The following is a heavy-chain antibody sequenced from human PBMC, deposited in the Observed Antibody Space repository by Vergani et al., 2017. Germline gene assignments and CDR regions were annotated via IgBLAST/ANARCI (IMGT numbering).Heavy chain of an antibody. D-gene: IGHD6-13*01. Sequence: QVQLQESGPGLVKPSETLSLTCSVSGYSISRGYYWGWIRQPPGKGLEWIATVFHSGSAYYNPSLKSRVTISVDTSKNQFSLKLNSVTAADTAVYYCARLQIAARRFNWFDPWGQGTLVTVSS. CDR1: GYSISRGYY. CDR2: VFHSGSA. V-gene: IGHV4-38-2*02. J-gene: IGHJ5*02. CDR3: ARLQIAARRFNWFDP.